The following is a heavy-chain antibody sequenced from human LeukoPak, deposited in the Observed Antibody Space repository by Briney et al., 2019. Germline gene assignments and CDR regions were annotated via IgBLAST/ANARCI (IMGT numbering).Heavy chain of an antibody. V-gene: IGHV3-7*01. Sequence: GGSLRLSCTASGLTFSTSGFNWVRQAPGKGLEWVANIKQDGSEKYYVDSVKGRFTISRDNAKNSLYLQMNSLRAEDTAVYYCARGRSSTSYNWFDPWGQGTLVTVSS. D-gene: IGHD2-2*01. CDR2: IKQDGSEK. CDR3: ARGRSSTSYNWFDP. J-gene: IGHJ5*02. CDR1: GLTFSTSG.